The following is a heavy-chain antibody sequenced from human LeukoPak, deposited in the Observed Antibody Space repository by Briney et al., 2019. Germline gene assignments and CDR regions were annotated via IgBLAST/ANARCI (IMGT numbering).Heavy chain of an antibody. D-gene: IGHD3-3*01. CDR1: GFTVSTYD. CDR2: FGISGTI. J-gene: IGHJ4*02. V-gene: IGHV3-48*01. CDR3: AAYGFSPY. Sequence: GGSLRLSCAASGFTVSTYDMHWVRQAPGEGPQWIAYFGISGTIYYADSVRGRFTISRDSAKNSLHLEMNSLRVDDTAIYYCAAYGFSPYWGQGTPVTVSS.